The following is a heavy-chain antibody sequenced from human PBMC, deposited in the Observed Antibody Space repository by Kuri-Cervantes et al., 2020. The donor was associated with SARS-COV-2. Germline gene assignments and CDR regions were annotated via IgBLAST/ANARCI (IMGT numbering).Heavy chain of an antibody. CDR1: GFTLSSYA. CDR3: QSFGGVIVQN. V-gene: IGHV3-30-3*01. Sequence: GESLKISCAASGFTLSSYAMHWVRQAPGKGLEWVAVISYDGSNKYYADSVKGRFTISRDKSKNTLYLQMNSLRAEDTAVYYCQSFGGVIVQNWGQGTLVTVSS. J-gene: IGHJ4*02. CDR2: ISYDGSNK. D-gene: IGHD3-16*02.